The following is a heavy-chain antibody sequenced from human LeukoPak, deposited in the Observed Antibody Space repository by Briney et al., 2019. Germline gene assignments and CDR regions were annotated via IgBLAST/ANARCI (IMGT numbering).Heavy chain of an antibody. V-gene: IGHV4-34*01. D-gene: IGHD5-18*01. CDR3: ARGKGTAMARVRRFDP. CDR1: GGSISSYY. J-gene: IGHJ5*02. Sequence: PSETLSLTCTVSGGSISSYYWSWIRQPPGKGLEWIGEINHSGSTNYNPSLKSRVTISVDTSKNQFSLKLSSVTAADTAVYYCARGKGTAMARVRRFDPWGQGTLVTVSS. CDR2: INHSGST.